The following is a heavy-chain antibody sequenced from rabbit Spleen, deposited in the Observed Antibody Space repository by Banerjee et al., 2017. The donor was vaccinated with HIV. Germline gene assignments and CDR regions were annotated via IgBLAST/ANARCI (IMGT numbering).Heavy chain of an antibody. Sequence: QQLVESGGGPVKPGASLTLTGKASGFSFSSGYDMCWVRQAPGKGLEWIACIYAGSSGSTYSATWAKGRFTLSKTSSTTVTLQMTSLTAADTATYFCARDLAGVIGWNFNLWGPGTLVTVS. V-gene: IGHV1S40*01. CDR2: IYAGSSGST. J-gene: IGHJ4*01. CDR3: ARDLAGVIGWNFNL. D-gene: IGHD4-1*01. CDR1: GFSFSSGYD.